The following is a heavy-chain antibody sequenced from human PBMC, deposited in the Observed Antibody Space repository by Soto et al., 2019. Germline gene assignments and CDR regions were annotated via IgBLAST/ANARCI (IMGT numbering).Heavy chain of an antibody. CDR3: ARDRTVGYVDYYFDY. D-gene: IGHD5-12*01. CDR1: DDSIYTYY. CDR2: IYTNGST. J-gene: IGHJ4*02. V-gene: IGHV4-4*07. Sequence: SETLSLTCTVSDDSIYTYYWSWIRQPAGKGLEWIGRIYTNGSTNSKPSLRSRLTMSVDRSKHQLSLKLGSVTAADTAVYYCARDRTVGYVDYYFDYWGRGTLVTVSS.